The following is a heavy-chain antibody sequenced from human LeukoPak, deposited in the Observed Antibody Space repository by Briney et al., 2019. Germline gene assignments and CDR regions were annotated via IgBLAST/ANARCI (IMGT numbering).Heavy chain of an antibody. CDR1: GFIFTTSW. V-gene: IGHV3-7*01. J-gene: IGHJ4*02. Sequence: GGSLRLSCAASGFIFTTSWMSWVRQAPGKGLEWVASIEQDGSEKYYVDSVKGRFTISRDNAKNSLFLQMNSLRAEDTAVYYCAKGHTSLAPGGQGALVTVSS. D-gene: IGHD5-18*01. CDR2: IEQDGSEK. CDR3: AKGHTSLAP.